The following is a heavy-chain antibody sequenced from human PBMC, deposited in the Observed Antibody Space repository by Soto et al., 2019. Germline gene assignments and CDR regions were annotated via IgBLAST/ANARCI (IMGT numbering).Heavy chain of an antibody. CDR3: AKDSREYYYDSSGYLDY. Sequence: GGSLRLSCAASGFTLSSYGMHWVRQAPGKGLEWVAVISYDGSNKYYADSVKGRFTISRDNSKNTLYLQMNSLRAEDTAVYYCAKDSREYYYDSSGYLDYWGQGTLVTVSS. V-gene: IGHV3-30*18. CDR1: GFTLSSYG. CDR2: ISYDGSNK. J-gene: IGHJ4*02. D-gene: IGHD3-22*01.